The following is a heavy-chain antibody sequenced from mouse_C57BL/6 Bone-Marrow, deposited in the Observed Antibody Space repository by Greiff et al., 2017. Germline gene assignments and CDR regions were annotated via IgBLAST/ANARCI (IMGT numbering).Heavy chain of an antibody. J-gene: IGHJ1*03. D-gene: IGHD2-10*02. CDR1: GYTFTGYW. CDR2: ILPGSGST. CDR3: ARTEYVNYGYVDV. V-gene: IGHV1-9*01. Sequence: QVHVQQSGAELMKPGASVKLSCKASGYTFTGYWLAWVKQRPGHGLEWIGEILPGSGSTNYNAKFKGKATFTAETSSNTAYMQLSSLTTEDSAIYYCARTEYVNYGYVDVWGTETTVTVSS.